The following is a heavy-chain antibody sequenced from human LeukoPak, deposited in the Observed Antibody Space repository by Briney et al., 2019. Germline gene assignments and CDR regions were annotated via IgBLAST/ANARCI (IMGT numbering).Heavy chain of an antibody. CDR3: ARGRGVVISAFDI. J-gene: IGHJ3*02. V-gene: IGHV3-30*02. CDR1: GFTFSSYG. D-gene: IGHD3-22*01. Sequence: GGSLRLSCAASGFTFSSYGMHWVRQAPGKGLEWVAFIPYDGSNKYYAVSVKGRFTISRDNSKNTLYLQMNSLRAEDTAVYYCARGRGVVISAFDIWGQGTMVTVSS. CDR2: IPYDGSNK.